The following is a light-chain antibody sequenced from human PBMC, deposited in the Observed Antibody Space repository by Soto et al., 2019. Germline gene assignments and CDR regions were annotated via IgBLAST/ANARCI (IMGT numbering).Light chain of an antibody. J-gene: IGKJ4*01. CDR1: QSVTYN. V-gene: IGKV3D-15*01. CDR2: DTS. CDR3: QQYENWPPIT. Sequence: EIVMTQSPATLSVSPGERASLSCRASQSVTYNLAWYQQKPGQAPRLLIYDTSTRATGTPARFSGSGSGTEFTLTISSLQSEDFAVYYCQQYENWPPITFGGGTKVDIK.